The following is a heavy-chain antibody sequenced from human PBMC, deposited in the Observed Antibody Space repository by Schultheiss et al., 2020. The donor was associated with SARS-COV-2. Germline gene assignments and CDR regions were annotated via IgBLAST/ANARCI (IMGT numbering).Heavy chain of an antibody. CDR3: ARRRKANWGSTDY. Sequence: SQTLSLTCTVSGGSISSGGYYWSWIRQPPGKGLEWIGYIYYSGSTNYNPSLKSRVTISVDTSKNQFSLKLSSVTAADTAVYYCARRRKANWGSTDYWGQGTLVTVSS. CDR2: IYYSGST. CDR1: GGSISSGGYY. V-gene: IGHV4-61*08. J-gene: IGHJ4*02. D-gene: IGHD7-27*01.